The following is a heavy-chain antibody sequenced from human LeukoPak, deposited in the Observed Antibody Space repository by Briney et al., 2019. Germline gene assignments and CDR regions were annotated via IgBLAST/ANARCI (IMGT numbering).Heavy chain of an antibody. V-gene: IGHV3-48*01. CDR3: ARGASGAPYY. CDR1: GFTFSTYS. Sequence: GGSLRLSCAASGFTFSTYSMNWVRQAPGKGLEWLSYISSSGSTIFYADSVRGRFAISRDKAKNSLYLQMNSLRAEDTAVYYCARGASGAPYYWGQGTLVTVSS. J-gene: IGHJ4*02. D-gene: IGHD1-26*01. CDR2: ISSSGSTI.